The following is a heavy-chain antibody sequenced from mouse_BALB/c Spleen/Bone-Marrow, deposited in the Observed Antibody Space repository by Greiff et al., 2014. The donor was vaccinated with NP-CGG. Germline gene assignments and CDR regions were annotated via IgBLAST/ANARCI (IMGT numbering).Heavy chain of an antibody. D-gene: IGHD2-1*01. CDR3: ARSGNYWYFDV. V-gene: IGHV1-87*01. J-gene: IGHJ1*01. CDR2: IYPGDGDT. Sequence: VQLQQSGAELARPGASVKLSCKASGYTFTSYWMQWVKQRPGQGLEWIGAIYPGDGDTWYTQKFKGKATLTADKSSSTAYMQLSSLASEDSAVYYCARSGNYWYFDVWGAGTTVTVSS. CDR1: GYTFTSYW.